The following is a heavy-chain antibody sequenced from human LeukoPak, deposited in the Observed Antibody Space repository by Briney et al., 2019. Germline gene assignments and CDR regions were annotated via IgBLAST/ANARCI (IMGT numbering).Heavy chain of an antibody. D-gene: IGHD3-22*01. Sequence: GGSLRLSCAASGFTFSNACMSWVRQAPGKGLEWVGRIKSKTDGGTTDYAAPVKGRFTISRDDSKNTLYLQMNSLKTEDTAVYYCTPTYYYDSSGYYSPLYFDYWGQGTLVTVSS. V-gene: IGHV3-15*01. CDR1: GFTFSNAC. CDR2: IKSKTDGGTT. J-gene: IGHJ4*02. CDR3: TPTYYYDSSGYYSPLYFDY.